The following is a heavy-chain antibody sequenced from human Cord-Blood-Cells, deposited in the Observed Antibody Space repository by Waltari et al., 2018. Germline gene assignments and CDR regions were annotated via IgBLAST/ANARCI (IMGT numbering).Heavy chain of an antibody. CDR1: GFTFSSYA. CDR2: IRGSGRRR. V-gene: IGHV3-23*01. J-gene: IGHJ4*02. CDR3: AKTVSPSVDY. Sequence: EVQLLASGGGLVQPGGSLRLSCAASGFTFSSYAMSWVRQAPGKGLEWVSAIRGSGRRRSCADPGKGRFTISRDNPKNTLYRQMNSLRAADTAVYYGAKTVSPSVDYWRQRTLVAVSS.